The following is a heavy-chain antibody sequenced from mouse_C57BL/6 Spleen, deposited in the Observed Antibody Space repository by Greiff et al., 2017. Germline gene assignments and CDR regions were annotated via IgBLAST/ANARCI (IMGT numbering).Heavy chain of an antibody. CDR2: ISSGGAYI. CDR1: GFTFSSYA. Sequence: EVMLVESGEGLVKPGGSLKLSCAASGFTFSSYAMSWVRQTPEKRLEWVAYISSGGAYIYYADTVKGRFTITRDNAKNTLYLQMSSLMYEDTAMYYCTRGSAMDYWGQGTSVTVSS. CDR3: TRGSAMDY. J-gene: IGHJ4*01. V-gene: IGHV5-9-1*02.